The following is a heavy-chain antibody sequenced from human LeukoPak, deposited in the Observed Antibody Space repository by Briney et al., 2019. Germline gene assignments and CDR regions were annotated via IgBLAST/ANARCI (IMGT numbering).Heavy chain of an antibody. V-gene: IGHV3-23*01. Sequence: GGSLRLSCAASGFTFSSYNMNWVRQAPGKGLEWVSGFSVTDKTTYYADSVKGRFTISRDNSKNTLYLQMSSLRVEDTAVYYCAKDPSVYYGDYMIRWGQGTLVLVSS. CDR3: AKDPSVYYGDYMIR. J-gene: IGHJ4*02. CDR1: GFTFSSYN. CDR2: FSVTDKTT. D-gene: IGHD4-17*01.